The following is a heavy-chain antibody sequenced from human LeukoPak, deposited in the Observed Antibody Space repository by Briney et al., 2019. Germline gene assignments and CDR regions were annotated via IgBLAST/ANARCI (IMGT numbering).Heavy chain of an antibody. Sequence: SETLSLTCTVSGGSISSYYWSWIRQPPGKGLEWIGYIYYSGSTNYNPSLKSRVTISVDTSENQFSLKLSSVTAADTAVYYCARDNGYYYDSSGYTVWGQGTLVTVSS. J-gene: IGHJ4*02. D-gene: IGHD3-22*01. CDR3: ARDNGYYYDSSGYTV. CDR2: IYYSGST. CDR1: GGSISSYY. V-gene: IGHV4-59*01.